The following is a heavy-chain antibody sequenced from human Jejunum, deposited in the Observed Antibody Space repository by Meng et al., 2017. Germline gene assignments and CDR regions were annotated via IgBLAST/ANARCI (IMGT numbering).Heavy chain of an antibody. J-gene: IGHJ4*02. CDR1: GFIFSGYY. CDR2: INSDGSIT. D-gene: IGHD3/OR15-3a*01. CDR3: ARAGYDFWTGYSDY. V-gene: IGHV3-74*03. Sequence: EVQLVESGGDSVQPGGSLIPSCAASGFIFSGYYMHWVRQSPGKGLVWVSRINSDGSITKYADSVRGRFIISRDNAKNTVYLQMNRLRAEDTAVYYCARAGYDFWTGYSDYWGEGTLVTVSS.